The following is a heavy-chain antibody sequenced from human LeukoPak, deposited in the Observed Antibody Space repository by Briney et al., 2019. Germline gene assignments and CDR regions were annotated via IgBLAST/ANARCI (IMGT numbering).Heavy chain of an antibody. J-gene: IGHJ3*02. CDR3: AKGLGAARGTNAFDI. Sequence: GGSLRLSFAASGFTFDDYAMHWVRQAPGRGLEWVSGISWNSGSIGYADSVKGRFTISRDNAKNSLYLQMNSLRAEDMALYYCAKGLGAARGTNAFDIWGQGTMVTVSS. CDR2: ISWNSGSI. V-gene: IGHV3-9*03. D-gene: IGHD6-6*01. CDR1: GFTFDDYA.